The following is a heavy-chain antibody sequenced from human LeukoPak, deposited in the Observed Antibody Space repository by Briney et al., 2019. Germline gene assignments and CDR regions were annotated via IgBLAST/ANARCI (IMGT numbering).Heavy chain of an antibody. CDR3: AKELAAMVTGIFDY. J-gene: IGHJ4*02. Sequence: GGSLRLSCAASGFTFSSYAMSWVRQAPGKGLEWVSAISGSGGSTYYADSVKGRSTISRDNSKNTLYLQMNSLRADDTAVYYCAKELAAMVTGIFDYRGQGTLVTVSS. CDR2: ISGSGGST. CDR1: GFTFSSYA. V-gene: IGHV3-23*01. D-gene: IGHD5-18*01.